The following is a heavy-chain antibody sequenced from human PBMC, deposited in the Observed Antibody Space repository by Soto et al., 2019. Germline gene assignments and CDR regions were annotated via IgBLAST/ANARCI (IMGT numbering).Heavy chain of an antibody. J-gene: IGHJ4*02. CDR2: TYYNGNA. Sequence: SETLSLTCTVSGGSIDRSNYYWDWIRQPPGKGLEWIGTTYYNGNAYYNPSLQSRVTMSVDTSKNQFSLKLISVTAADTAVYYCARHFVAVVIKGWGYWGQGTLVTVSS. D-gene: IGHD3-22*01. CDR3: ARHFVAVVIKGWGY. V-gene: IGHV4-39*01. CDR1: GGSIDRSNYY.